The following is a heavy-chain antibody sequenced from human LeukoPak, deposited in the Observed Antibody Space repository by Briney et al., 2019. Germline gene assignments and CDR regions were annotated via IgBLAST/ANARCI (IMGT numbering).Heavy chain of an antibody. CDR2: INHSGST. CDR3: ARIFWSGYYVGTNWFDP. D-gene: IGHD3-3*01. J-gene: IGHJ5*02. V-gene: IGHV4-34*01. CDR1: GGSFSGYC. Sequence: SETLSLTCAVYGGSFSGYCWSWIRRPPGKGLEWIGEINHSGSTNYNPSLKSRVTISVDTSKNQFSLKLSSVTAADTAVYYCARIFWSGYYVGTNWFDPWGQGTLVTVSS.